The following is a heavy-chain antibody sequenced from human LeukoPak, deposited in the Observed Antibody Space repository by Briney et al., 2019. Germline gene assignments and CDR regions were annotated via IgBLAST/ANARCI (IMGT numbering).Heavy chain of an antibody. V-gene: IGHV3-23*01. CDR3: AKDLGESWFDP. J-gene: IGHJ5*02. CDR1: GGSVSSGSYY. Sequence: PSETLSLTCTVSGGSVSSGSYYWSWIRQPPGKGLEWVSSISSSGDTTYYADSVKGRFTISRDNSKNTLSLQMNSLGAEDTALYYCAKDLGESWFDPWGQGTLVTVSS. CDR2: ISSSGDTT.